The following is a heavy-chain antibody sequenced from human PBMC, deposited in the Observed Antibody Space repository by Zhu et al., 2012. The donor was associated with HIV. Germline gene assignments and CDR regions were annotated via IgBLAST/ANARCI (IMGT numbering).Heavy chain of an antibody. Sequence: QVQLQQWGAGLLKPSETLSLTCAVYGGSFSGQYWTWIRQPPGKGLEWIGEISHRGTTKYNPSLKSRVTISRDTSKSQFFLNVRSMTAADSGVYYCARGLAPDNTEGDELGSTPWGQGTLGSSSP. D-gene: IGHD3-10*01. CDR2: ISHRGTT. CDR3: ARGLAPDNTEGDELGSTP. V-gene: IGHV4-34*02. CDR1: GGSFSGQY. J-gene: IGHJ5*02.